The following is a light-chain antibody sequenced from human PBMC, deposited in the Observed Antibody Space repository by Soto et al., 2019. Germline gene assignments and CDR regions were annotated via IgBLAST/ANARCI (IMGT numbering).Light chain of an antibody. J-gene: IGKJ1*01. CDR2: DAS. CDR3: QQYNSYSRT. Sequence: DIKMYQSAATLSAYIGDRVTITCRASQSISSWLAWYQQKPGKAPKLLIYDASSLESGVPSRFSGSGSGTEFTLTISSLQPDDFATYYCQQYNSYSRTFGQGTKVAI. CDR1: QSISSW. V-gene: IGKV1-5*01.